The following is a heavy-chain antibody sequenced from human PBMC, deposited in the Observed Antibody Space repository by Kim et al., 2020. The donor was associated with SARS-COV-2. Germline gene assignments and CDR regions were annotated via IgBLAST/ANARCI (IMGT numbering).Heavy chain of an antibody. CDR2: ITNDNSNI. CDR1: GFSFSSYT. Sequence: GGSLRLSCAASGFSFSSYTMNWVRQAPGKGLEWVSSITNDNSNIYYSDSVKGRFTISRDNVKNSLFLQMNRLRAEDTAVYYCARDWSRDFDFWGQGTLVTVSS. V-gene: IGHV3-21*01. J-gene: IGHJ4*02. CDR3: ARDWSRDFDF. D-gene: IGHD2-8*02.